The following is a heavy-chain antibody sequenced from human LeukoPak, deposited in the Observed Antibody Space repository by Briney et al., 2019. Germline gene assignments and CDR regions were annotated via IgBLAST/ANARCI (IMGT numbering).Heavy chain of an antibody. D-gene: IGHD4-17*01. CDR3: ASSTPNRDYASAFDY. CDR1: GYTFTSYY. CDR2: INPSGGST. V-gene: IGHV1-46*01. J-gene: IGHJ4*02. Sequence: GASVKVSCKASGYTFTSYYMHWVRQAPGQGLEWMGIINPSGGSTSYAQKFQGRVTMTRDTSTSTVYMELSSLRSEDTAVYYCASSTPNRDYASAFDYWGQGTLVTVSS.